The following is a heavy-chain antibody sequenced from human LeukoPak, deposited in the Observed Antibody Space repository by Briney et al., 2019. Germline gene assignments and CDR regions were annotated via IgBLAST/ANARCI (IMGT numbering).Heavy chain of an antibody. CDR2: IRYDGSNK. D-gene: IGHD3-10*01. V-gene: IGHV3-30*02. Sequence: PGGSLRLSCAASGFTFSDYYMSWIRQAPGKGLEWVAFIRYDGSNKYYADSVKGRFTISRDNSKNTLYLQMNSLRAEDTAVYYCAKGKSGQQDYWGQGTLVTVSS. CDR1: GFTFSDYY. CDR3: AKGKSGQQDY. J-gene: IGHJ4*02.